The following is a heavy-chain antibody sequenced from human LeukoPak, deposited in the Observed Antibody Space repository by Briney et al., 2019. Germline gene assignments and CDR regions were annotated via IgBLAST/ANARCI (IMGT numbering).Heavy chain of an antibody. D-gene: IGHD1-26*01. CDR3: ARSWNSGSCHPILYDAFDI. V-gene: IGHV3-33*01. J-gene: IGHJ3*02. CDR2: IWYDGSNK. CDR1: GFTFSSYG. Sequence: PGGSLRLSCAASGFTFSSYGMHWVRQAPGKGLEWVAVIWYDGSNKYYADSVKGRFTISRDNSKNTLYLQMNSLRAEDTAVYYCARSWNSGSCHPILYDAFDIWGQGTMVTVSS.